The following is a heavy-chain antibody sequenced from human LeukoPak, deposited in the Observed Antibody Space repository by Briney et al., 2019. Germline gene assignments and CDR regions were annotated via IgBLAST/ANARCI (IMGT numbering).Heavy chain of an antibody. CDR3: AKLRDFFDSSGQFDY. Sequence: GGSLRLSCAASGFTFSSYAMSWVRQAPGKGLEWVSATSGSGDGTFYADSVKGRFTISRDNSKNTLYLQMNSLRAEDTAIYYCAKLRDFFDSSGQFDYWGQGTLVTVSS. D-gene: IGHD3-22*01. CDR1: GFTFSSYA. J-gene: IGHJ4*02. V-gene: IGHV3-23*01. CDR2: TSGSGDGT.